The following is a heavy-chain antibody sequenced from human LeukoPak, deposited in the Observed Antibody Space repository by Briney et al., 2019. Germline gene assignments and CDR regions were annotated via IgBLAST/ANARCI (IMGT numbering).Heavy chain of an antibody. V-gene: IGHV3-21*01. Sequence: GGSLRLSCAASGFTFSSYSMNWVRQAPGKGLEWVSSISSLSVYIDYADSVKGRFTISRDNAKRSLYLQMNSLRAEDTAVYYCARGYCSGGSCYSGLARGNWFDPWSQGTLVTVSS. CDR3: ARGYCSGGSCYSGLARGNWFDP. D-gene: IGHD2-15*01. CDR2: ISSLSVYI. CDR1: GFTFSSYS. J-gene: IGHJ5*02.